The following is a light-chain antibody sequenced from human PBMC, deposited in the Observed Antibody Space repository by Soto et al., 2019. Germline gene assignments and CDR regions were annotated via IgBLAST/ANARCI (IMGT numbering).Light chain of an antibody. CDR2: EVT. J-gene: IGLJ2*01. CDR3: SSYSGAYTLLV. V-gene: IGLV2-8*01. CDR1: SSDVGAYNY. Sequence: QSVLTQPPSASGSPGQSVTISCTGTSSDVGAYNYVSWYQQHPGKAPRLVIYEVTKRPSGVPERFSGSKSGNTASLTVSALQADYEADYSCSSYSGAYTLLVFGGGPKVTVL.